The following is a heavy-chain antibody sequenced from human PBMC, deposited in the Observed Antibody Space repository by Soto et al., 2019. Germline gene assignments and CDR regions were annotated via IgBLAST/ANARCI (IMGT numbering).Heavy chain of an antibody. Sequence: QVQLQESGPGLVKPSETLSLTCTVSGGSISSYYWSWIRQPPGKGLEWIGYIYYRGSTNYNPSLTRRVTITVDTSKNQFSLKRSSVAAPDTAVYYCARNPCGGSGGSCYSGSYYYYYYGMDVWGQGTTVSVSS. V-gene: IGHV4-59*01. CDR1: GGSISSYY. D-gene: IGHD2-15*01. J-gene: IGHJ6*02. CDR3: ARNPCGGSGGSCYSGSYYYYYYGMDV. CDR2: IYYRGST.